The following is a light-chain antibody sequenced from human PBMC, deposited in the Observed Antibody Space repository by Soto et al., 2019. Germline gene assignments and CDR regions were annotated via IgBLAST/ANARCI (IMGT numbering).Light chain of an antibody. CDR3: QLFANSPPYT. J-gene: IGKJ2*01. CDR1: HSVTGSY. V-gene: IGKV3-20*01. Sequence: EIVLTQSPGTVSLSPGERATLSCRASHSVTGSYLAWYQHKPGQPPRLLIYGASSRAPDIPDRFSGTGSGEDFTLTISRLEPEDFAVYYCQLFANSPPYTFGQGTKLEIK. CDR2: GAS.